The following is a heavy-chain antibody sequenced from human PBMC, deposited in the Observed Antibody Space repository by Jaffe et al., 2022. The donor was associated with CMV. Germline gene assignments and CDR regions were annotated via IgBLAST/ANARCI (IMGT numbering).Heavy chain of an antibody. J-gene: IGHJ3*02. Sequence: QVQLVQSGAEVKKPGSSVKVSCKASGGTFSSYAISWVRQAPGQGLEWMGRIIPILGIANYAQKFQGRVTITADKSTSTAYMELSSLRSEDTAVYYCARGGIAAAADDAFDIWGQGTMVTVSS. CDR2: IIPILGIA. CDR1: GGTFSSYA. CDR3: ARGGIAAAADDAFDI. V-gene: IGHV1-69*09. D-gene: IGHD6-13*01.